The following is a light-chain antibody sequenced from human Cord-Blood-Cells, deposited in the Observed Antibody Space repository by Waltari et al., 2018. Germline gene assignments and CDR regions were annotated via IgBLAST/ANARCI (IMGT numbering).Light chain of an antibody. Sequence: DIVMTQYTDSLAVSLGERATINCKSSQSVLYSSNNKNYLAWYQQKPGQPPKLLIYWASTRESGVPDRFSGSGSGTDFTLTISSLQAEDVAVYYCQQYYSTPFTFGPGTKVDIK. V-gene: IGKV4-1*01. J-gene: IGKJ3*01. CDR1: QSVLYSSNNKNY. CDR2: WAS. CDR3: QQYYSTPFT.